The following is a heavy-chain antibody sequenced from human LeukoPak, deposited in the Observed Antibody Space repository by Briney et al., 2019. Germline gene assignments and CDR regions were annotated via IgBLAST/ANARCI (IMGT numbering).Heavy chain of an antibody. Sequence: GGSLRLSCAASGFTVSSKYMSWVRKAPGKGLEWVSVIYSGGSTYYADSVKGRFTISRDNSKNTLYLQMNSLRAEDTAVYYCARAWFGELAFDYWGQGTLVTVSS. CDR3: ARAWFGELAFDY. CDR1: GFTVSSKY. V-gene: IGHV3-53*01. CDR2: IYSGGST. D-gene: IGHD3-10*01. J-gene: IGHJ4*02.